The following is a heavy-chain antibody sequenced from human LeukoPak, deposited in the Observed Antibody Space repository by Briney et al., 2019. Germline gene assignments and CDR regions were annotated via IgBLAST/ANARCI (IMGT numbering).Heavy chain of an antibody. D-gene: IGHD1-26*01. CDR1: GGSISSYY. Sequence: SETLSLTCTVSGGSISSYYWSWIRQPPGKGLEWIGYIYYSGTTNYNPTLKSRVTILVDTSKNQFSLKLSSVTAADTAVYYCARVLYSYWYFDLWGRGTLVTVSS. J-gene: IGHJ2*01. CDR3: ARVLYSYWYFDL. V-gene: IGHV4-59*12. CDR2: IYYSGTT.